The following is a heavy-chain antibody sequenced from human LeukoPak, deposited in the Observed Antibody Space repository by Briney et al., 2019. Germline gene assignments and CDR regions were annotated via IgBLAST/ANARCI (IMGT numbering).Heavy chain of an antibody. D-gene: IGHD3-22*01. Sequence: PGGSLRLSCAASGFTFSSYAMSWVRQAPGKGLEWVSAISGSGGSTYYADSVKGRLTISRDNSKNTLYLQMNSLRAEDTAVYYCAKGLRSSGYYFDYWGQGTLVTVSS. CDR3: AKGLRSSGYYFDY. CDR2: ISGSGGST. V-gene: IGHV3-23*01. CDR1: GFTFSSYA. J-gene: IGHJ4*02.